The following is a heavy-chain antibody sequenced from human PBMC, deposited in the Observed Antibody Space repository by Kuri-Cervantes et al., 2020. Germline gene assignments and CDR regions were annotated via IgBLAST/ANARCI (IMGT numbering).Heavy chain of an antibody. J-gene: IGHJ4*02. D-gene: IGHD3-22*01. CDR1: GFTFDDYA. V-gene: IGHV3-9*01. Sequence: SLKISCAASGFTFDDYAMHWVRQAPGKGLEWVSGISWNSGSIGYADSVKGRFTISRDNSKNTLYLQMNSLRAEDTAVYYCAKYLVDSSGYYYTGFDYWGQGTLVTVSS. CDR2: ISWNSGSI. CDR3: AKYLVDSSGYYYTGFDY.